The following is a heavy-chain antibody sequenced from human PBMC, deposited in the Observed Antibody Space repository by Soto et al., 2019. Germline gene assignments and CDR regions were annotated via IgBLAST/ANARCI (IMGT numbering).Heavy chain of an antibody. Sequence: GGSLRLSCAASGFTFDDYTMHWVHQAPGKGLEWVSLISWDGGSTYYADSVKGRFTISRDNSKNSLYLQMNSLRTEDTALYYCAKAHSSSWYPEYYYGMDVWGQGTTVTVSS. V-gene: IGHV3-43*01. CDR2: ISWDGGST. CDR3: AKAHSSSWYPEYYYGMDV. CDR1: GFTFDDYT. J-gene: IGHJ6*02. D-gene: IGHD6-13*01.